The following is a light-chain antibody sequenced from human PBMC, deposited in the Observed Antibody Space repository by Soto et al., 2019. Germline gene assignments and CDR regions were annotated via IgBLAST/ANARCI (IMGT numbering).Light chain of an antibody. J-gene: IGLJ1*01. Sequence: QSALTQPPSASGSPGQSVTISCTGTSSDVGAYDYVSWYQQHPGKAPKLMIYEINKRPSGVPDRFSGSKSGNTASLTVSGLQAEDEADYFCKSYAGSNTYVFGSGTKLTVL. CDR1: SSDVGAYDY. V-gene: IGLV2-8*01. CDR2: EIN. CDR3: KSYAGSNTYV.